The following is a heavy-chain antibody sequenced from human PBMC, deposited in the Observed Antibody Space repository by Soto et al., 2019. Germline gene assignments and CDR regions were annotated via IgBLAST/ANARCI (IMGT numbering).Heavy chain of an antibody. J-gene: IGHJ4*02. V-gene: IGHV1-18*01. CDR2: ISAYNGDT. Sequence: QVQLVQSGAEVKKPGASVKVSCKASGYPFTSYGISWVRQAPGQGLEWMGWISAYNGDTKYTQRLQGRVTMTTDTSTKTAYMDLRSLRSDYTAVYYCATQIAYSSGWYLDYWGQGTLVTVSS. CDR3: ATQIAYSSGWYLDY. CDR1: GYPFTSYG. D-gene: IGHD6-19*01.